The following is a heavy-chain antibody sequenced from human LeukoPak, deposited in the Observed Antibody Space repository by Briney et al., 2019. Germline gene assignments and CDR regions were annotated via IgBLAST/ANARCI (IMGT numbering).Heavy chain of an antibody. CDR3: ARGWAVAGNDF. D-gene: IGHD6-19*01. CDR2: IYPNTGGT. Sequence: ASVKVSCKASGYTFTGYYVHWVRQAPGQGLEWMGWIYPNTGGTNYAQKFQGRVTMTRDTSISTAYMELSRLRSDDTAVYYCARGWAVAGNDFWGQGTLVIVSS. J-gene: IGHJ4*02. CDR1: GYTFTGYY. V-gene: IGHV1-2*02.